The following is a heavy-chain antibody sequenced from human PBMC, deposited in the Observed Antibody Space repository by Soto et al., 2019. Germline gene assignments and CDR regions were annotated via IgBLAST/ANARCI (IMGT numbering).Heavy chain of an antibody. CDR1: GFTFSSYG. V-gene: IGHV3-30*18. D-gene: IGHD1-1*01. Sequence: SGFTFSSYGMHWVRQAPGKGLEWVAVISYDGSNKYYADSVKGRFTISRDNSKNTLYLQMNSLRAEDTAVYYCAKVQQQGTFAYYYYGMDVWGQGTTVTVSS. CDR2: ISYDGSNK. J-gene: IGHJ6*02. CDR3: AKVQQQGTFAYYYYGMDV.